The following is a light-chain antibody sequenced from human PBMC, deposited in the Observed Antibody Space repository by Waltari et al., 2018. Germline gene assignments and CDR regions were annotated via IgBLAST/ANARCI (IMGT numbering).Light chain of an antibody. CDR1: RTVLYDSNNKNY. CDR2: WAS. Sequence: DIVMTQSPDSLAVSLAERATIHCKSSRTVLYDSNNKNYLAWYQQKPGQPPNLLMYWASTRKSGVPDRFSGSGSGTDFTLTISTLQAEDVAVYYCHQYYNTPYSYGQGTKLEIK. J-gene: IGKJ2*03. V-gene: IGKV4-1*01. CDR3: HQYYNTPYS.